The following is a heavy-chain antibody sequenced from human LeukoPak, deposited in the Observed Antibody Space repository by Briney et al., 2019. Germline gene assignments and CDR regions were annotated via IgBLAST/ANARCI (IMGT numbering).Heavy chain of an antibody. CDR1: GYSSTTYW. J-gene: IGHJ3*02. Sequence: GESLKISCKVFGYSSTTYWIAWVRQMSGRGLEWMGVIHPGDSDTRYNPSFQGRVTISVDKSTTTAYLQYNSLGPSDTAIYYCATHPIRDGFGNAFDIWGQGTLVTVSS. D-gene: IGHD5-24*01. V-gene: IGHV5-51*01. CDR2: IHPGDSDT. CDR3: ATHPIRDGFGNAFDI.